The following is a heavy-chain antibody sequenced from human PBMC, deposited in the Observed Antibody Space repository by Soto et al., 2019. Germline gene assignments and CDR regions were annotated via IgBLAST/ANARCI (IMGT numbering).Heavy chain of an antibody. CDR1: GFTFSSYA. D-gene: IGHD3-22*01. V-gene: IGHV3-23*01. CDR2: ISGSGGST. CDR3: AKDPINNYYDSSGYYSY. J-gene: IGHJ4*02. Sequence: TGGSLRLSCAASGFTFSSYAMSWVRQAPGKGLEWVSAISGSGGSTYYADSVKGRFTISRDNSKNTLYLQMNSLRAEDTAVYYCAKDPINNYYDSSGYYSYWGQGTLVTVSS.